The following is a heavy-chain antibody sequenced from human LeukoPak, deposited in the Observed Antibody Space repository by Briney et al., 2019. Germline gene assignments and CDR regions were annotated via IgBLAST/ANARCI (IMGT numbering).Heavy chain of an antibody. Sequence: GGSLRLSCAASGFTFDDYAMHWVRQAPGEGLEWVSGISWNSGSIGYADSVKGRFTISRDNAKNSLYLQMNSLRGEDTALYYCAKDMSYDFWSGPDYWGQGTLVTVSS. D-gene: IGHD3-3*01. J-gene: IGHJ4*02. V-gene: IGHV3-9*01. CDR2: ISWNSGSI. CDR1: GFTFDDYA. CDR3: AKDMSYDFWSGPDY.